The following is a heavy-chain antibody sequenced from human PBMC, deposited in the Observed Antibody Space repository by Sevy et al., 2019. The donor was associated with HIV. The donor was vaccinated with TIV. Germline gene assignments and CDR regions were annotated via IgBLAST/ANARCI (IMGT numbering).Heavy chain of an antibody. CDR3: ARYPSVVAAIRWGHYFDY. D-gene: IGHD2-15*01. CDR1: GFTFSSYA. J-gene: IGHJ4*02. CDR2: ISYDGSNK. V-gene: IGHV3-30*04. Sequence: GGSLRLSCAASGFTFSSYAMHWVRQAPGKGLEWVAVISYDGSNKYYADSVKGRFTISRDNSKNTLYLQMNSLRAEDTAVYYCARYPSVVAAIRWGHYFDYWGQGTLVTVSS.